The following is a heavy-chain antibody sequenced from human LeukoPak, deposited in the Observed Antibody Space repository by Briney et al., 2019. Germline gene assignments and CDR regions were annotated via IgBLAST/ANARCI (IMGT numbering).Heavy chain of an antibody. D-gene: IGHD3-22*01. CDR3: ARGAIQQYYYDSSGYYFDY. V-gene: IGHV4-59*01. J-gene: IGHJ4*02. Sequence: PSETLSLTCTVSGGSISSYYWSWIRQPPGKGLEWIGYIYYSGSTNYNPSLKSRVTISVDTSKNQFSLKLSSVTAADTAVYYCARGAIQQYYYDSSGYYFDYWGQGTLVTVSS. CDR2: IYYSGST. CDR1: GGSISSYY.